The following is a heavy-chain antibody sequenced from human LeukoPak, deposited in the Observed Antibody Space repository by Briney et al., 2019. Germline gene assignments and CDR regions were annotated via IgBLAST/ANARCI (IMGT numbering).Heavy chain of an antibody. CDR1: GGSISSYY. V-gene: IGHV4-59*01. Sequence: SETPSLTCTVSGGSISSYYWSWIRQPPGKGLEWIGYIYYSGSTNYNPSLRSRVTISVDTSKNQFSLKLSSVTAADTAVYYCAQSSGYYFDYWGQGTLVTVSS. CDR3: AQSSGYYFDY. J-gene: IGHJ4*02. CDR2: IYYSGST. D-gene: IGHD3-22*01.